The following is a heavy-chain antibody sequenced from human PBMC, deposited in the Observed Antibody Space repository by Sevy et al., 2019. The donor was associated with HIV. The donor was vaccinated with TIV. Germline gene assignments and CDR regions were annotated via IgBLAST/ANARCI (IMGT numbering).Heavy chain of an antibody. D-gene: IGHD5-12*01. CDR1: GFTFSTYD. J-gene: IGHJ4*02. CDR3: VKAPGANSGYDFYFDY. CDR2: ISIDGGKM. Sequence: GGSLRLSCAASGFTFSTYDMHWVRQAPGKGLEWVADISIDGGKMYYSDSVKGRFTISRDNSKNTLYLQMNSLRSEDTAMYYSVKAPGANSGYDFYFDYWGPGTLVTVSS. V-gene: IGHV3-30*18.